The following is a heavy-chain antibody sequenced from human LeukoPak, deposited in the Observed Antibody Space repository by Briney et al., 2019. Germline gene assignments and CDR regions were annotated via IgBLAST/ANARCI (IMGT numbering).Heavy chain of an antibody. CDR1: GYTFTSYD. V-gene: IGHV1-8*01. Sequence: GASVKVSCKASGYTFTSYDINWVRQATGQGLEWMGWMNPNSGNTGYAQKFQGRVTMTEDTSTDTAYMELSSLRSEDTAVYYCATARITMVRDQRPLDYWGQGTLVTVSS. J-gene: IGHJ4*02. CDR2: MNPNSGNT. CDR3: ATARITMVRDQRPLDY. D-gene: IGHD3-10*01.